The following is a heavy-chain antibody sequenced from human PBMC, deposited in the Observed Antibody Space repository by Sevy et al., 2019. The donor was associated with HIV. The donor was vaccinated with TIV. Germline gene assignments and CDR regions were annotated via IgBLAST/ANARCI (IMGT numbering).Heavy chain of an antibody. J-gene: IGHJ4*02. CDR2: IKTETDGGTI. Sequence: GGSLRLSCTASGFIFSNVWMSWVHQAPGKGLEWVGRIKTETDGGTIDYAAPVKDRFTISRDDSKNTLYLEMNTLKTEDTAVYFCTTGHDSGAIFDYWGQGTLVTVSS. CDR3: TTGHDSGAIFDY. V-gene: IGHV3-15*01. D-gene: IGHD2-8*02. CDR1: GFIFSNVW.